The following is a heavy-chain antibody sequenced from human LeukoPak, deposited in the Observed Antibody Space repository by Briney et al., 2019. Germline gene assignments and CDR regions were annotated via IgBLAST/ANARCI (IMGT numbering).Heavy chain of an antibody. CDR1: GGSVGSNSYY. CDR2: IDYTESA. J-gene: IGHJ4*02. V-gene: IGHV4-61*01. CDR3: ARIPVAKTFDY. Sequence: PSETLSLTCTVSGGSVGSNSYYWSWVRQPPGKGLEWIGFIDYTESANYNPSLKSRVTISLDTSKNQFSVKVMSVTAADTAVYYCARIPVAKTFDYWGQGTLVTVSS. D-gene: IGHD6-19*01.